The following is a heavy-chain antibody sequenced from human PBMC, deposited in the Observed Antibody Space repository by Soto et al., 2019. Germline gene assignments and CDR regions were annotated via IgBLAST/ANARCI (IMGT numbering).Heavy chain of an antibody. CDR2: ISSSGSTI. D-gene: IGHD7-27*01. V-gene: IGHV3-48*03. Sequence: GGSLRLSCAASGFTFSSYEMNWVRQAPGKGLEWVSYISSSGSTIYYADSVKGRFTISRDNAKNSLYLQMNSLRAEDTAVYYCARGSSGAGDNYYYYYGMDVWGQGTTVTVSS. J-gene: IGHJ6*02. CDR3: ARGSSGAGDNYYYYYGMDV. CDR1: GFTFSSYE.